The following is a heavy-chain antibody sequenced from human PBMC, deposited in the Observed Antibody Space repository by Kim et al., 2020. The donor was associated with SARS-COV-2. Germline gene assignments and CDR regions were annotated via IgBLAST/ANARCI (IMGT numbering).Heavy chain of an antibody. CDR3: ARRNYYDSSGYYKAPFDY. Sequence: SETLSLTCTVSGGSISSSSYYWGWIRKPPGKGLEWIGSIYYSGSTYYNPSIKSRVTISVDTSKNQFSLKLSSVTAADTAVYYCARRNYYDSSGYYKAPFDYWGQGTLVTVSS. J-gene: IGHJ4*02. V-gene: IGHV4-39*01. CDR1: GGSISSSSYY. D-gene: IGHD3-22*01. CDR2: IYYSGST.